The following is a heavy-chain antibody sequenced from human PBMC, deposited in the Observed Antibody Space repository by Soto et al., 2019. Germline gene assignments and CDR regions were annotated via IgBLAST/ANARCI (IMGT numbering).Heavy chain of an antibody. Sequence: EVQLVESGGGLVQPGGSLRLSCAASGLTFSSYWMCWVRQAPGKGLEGVANINPDGSQKYYVDSVKGRFTISRDNAKNSLYLQMNSLRAEDTAVYYCARDPGWGANDYWGQGTLVTVSS. CDR1: GLTFSSYW. V-gene: IGHV3-7*01. J-gene: IGHJ4*02. CDR3: ARDPGWGANDY. CDR2: INPDGSQK. D-gene: IGHD1-26*01.